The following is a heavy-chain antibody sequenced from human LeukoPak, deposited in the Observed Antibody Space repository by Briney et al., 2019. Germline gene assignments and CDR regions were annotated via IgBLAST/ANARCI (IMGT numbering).Heavy chain of an antibody. CDR3: ARDPLHWNDGVDDSFDI. CDR2: ISYDGGNQ. D-gene: IGHD1-1*01. V-gene: IGHV3-30*03. J-gene: IGHJ3*02. Sequence: GGSLRLSWAASGFTFSTYGMHWVRQAPGKGLEWVAVISYDGGNQYYADSVKGRFTISRDNSKNTLYLQMSSLRPEDTAVYYCARDPLHWNDGVDDSFDIWGQGTMVTVSS. CDR1: GFTFSTYG.